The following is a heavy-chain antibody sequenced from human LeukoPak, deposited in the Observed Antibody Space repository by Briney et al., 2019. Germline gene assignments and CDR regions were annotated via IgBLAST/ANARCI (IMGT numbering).Heavy chain of an antibody. CDR1: GFTFSSCW. J-gene: IGHJ6*02. CDR2: INHNGNVN. V-gene: IGHV3-7*03. D-gene: IGHD3-16*01. Sequence: PGGSLRLSYAASGFTFSSCWMNWARQAPGKGLEWVASINHNGNVNYYVDSVKGRFTISRDNAKNSLYLQMSNLRAEDTAVYFCARGGGLDVWGQGATVTVSS. CDR3: ARGGGLDV.